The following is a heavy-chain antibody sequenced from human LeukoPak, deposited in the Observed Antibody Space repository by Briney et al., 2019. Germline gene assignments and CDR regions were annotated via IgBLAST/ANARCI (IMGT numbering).Heavy chain of an antibody. D-gene: IGHD2-2*01. J-gene: IGHJ6*03. V-gene: IGHV1-8*01. CDR2: MNPNSNNT. CDR3: ARGHCSSTSCSTNNYYYMDV. Sequence: ASVKVSCKASGYTFISYDINWVRQATGQGLEWMGWMNPNSNNTCYAQKFQGRVTITRNTSISTAYMELSSLRSEDTAVYYCARGHCSSTSCSTNNYYYMDVWGKGTTVTVSS. CDR1: GYTFISYD.